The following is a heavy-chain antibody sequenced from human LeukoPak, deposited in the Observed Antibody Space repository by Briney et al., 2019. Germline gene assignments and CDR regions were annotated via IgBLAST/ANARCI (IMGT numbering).Heavy chain of an antibody. V-gene: IGHV3-30-3*01. Sequence: PGGSLRLSCAASGLTFSSYAMHWVRQAPGKGLEWVAVISYDGSNKYYADSVKGRFTISRDNSKNTLYLQMNSLRAEDTAVYYCARVQGGGAFDIWGQGTMVTVSS. CDR2: ISYDGSNK. CDR1: GLTFSSYA. D-gene: IGHD2-15*01. J-gene: IGHJ3*02. CDR3: ARVQGGGAFDI.